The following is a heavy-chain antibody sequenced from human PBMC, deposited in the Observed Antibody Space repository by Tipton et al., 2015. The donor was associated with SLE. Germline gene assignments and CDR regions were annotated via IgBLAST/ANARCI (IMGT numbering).Heavy chain of an antibody. CDR2: MHHGGNI. CDR1: GGSISSPHW. Sequence: TLSLTCTVSGGSISSPHWWTWVRQTPGKGLEWIAEMHHGGNIHYNPSLNSRVTISVDTSKNQFSLTLTSVTAADTAVYYFARARVLQYQVTHDYWYFDLWGRGTLVTVSS. D-gene: IGHD2-2*01. V-gene: IGHV4-4*02. J-gene: IGHJ2*01. CDR3: ARARVLQYQVTHDYWYFDL.